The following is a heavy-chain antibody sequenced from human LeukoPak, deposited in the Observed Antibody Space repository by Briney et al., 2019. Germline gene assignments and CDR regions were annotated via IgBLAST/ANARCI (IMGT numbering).Heavy chain of an antibody. J-gene: IGHJ3*02. V-gene: IGHV3-33*01. CDR3: ARRHFDAFDI. Sequence: GGSLRLSCAASGFTFSSYGMQWVRRAPGKGLEWVAVIWYDGSSKYYADSVKGRFTISRDNSKNTLYLQMDSLTAEDTAVYYCARRHFDAFDIWGQGTVVTVSS. CDR2: IWYDGSSK. CDR1: GFTFSSYG.